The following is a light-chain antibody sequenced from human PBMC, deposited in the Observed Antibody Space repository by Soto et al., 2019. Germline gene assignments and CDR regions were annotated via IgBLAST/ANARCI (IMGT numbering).Light chain of an antibody. J-gene: IGKJ5*01. V-gene: IGKV1-27*01. CDR1: QGISNY. Sequence: RMTQSPSSLSASTGDSVTITCRASQGISNYLAWYQQKPGTVPNLLIYAASTLQSGVPSRFSGSGSGTDFTLIISSLQPEDVATDDCQEYNSAPTFGQGTRLDIK. CDR2: AAS. CDR3: QEYNSAPT.